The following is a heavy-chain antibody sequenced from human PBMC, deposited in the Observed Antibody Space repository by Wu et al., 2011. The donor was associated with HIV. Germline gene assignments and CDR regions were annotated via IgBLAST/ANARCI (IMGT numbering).Heavy chain of an antibody. CDR3: ARDERTAAAGTWHDYYYYMDV. V-gene: IGHV1-69*15. Sequence: QVQLVQSGAEVKKPGSSVKVSCKASGGTFSSYAISWVRQAPGQGLEWMGRIIPIFGTANYAQKFQGRVTITADESTSTAYMELSSLRSEDTAVYYCARDERTAAAGTWHDYYYYMDVWGKGTTVTVSS. J-gene: IGHJ6*03. CDR1: GGTFSSYA. D-gene: IGHD6-13*01. CDR2: IIPIFGTA.